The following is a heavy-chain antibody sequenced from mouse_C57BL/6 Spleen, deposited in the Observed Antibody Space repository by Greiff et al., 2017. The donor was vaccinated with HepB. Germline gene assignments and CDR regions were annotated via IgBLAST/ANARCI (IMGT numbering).Heavy chain of an antibody. Sequence: EVKLVESGGGLVQSGRSLSLSCATSGFTFSDFYMAWVRQAPGKGLEWIAASRNKANDYTTEYSASVKGRFIVSRDTSQSILYLQMNALRAEDTAIYYCARDAGLRRERYFDVWGTGTTVTVSS. CDR2: SRNKANDYTT. D-gene: IGHD2-4*01. CDR3: ARDAGLRRERYFDV. CDR1: GFTFSDFY. J-gene: IGHJ1*03. V-gene: IGHV7-1*01.